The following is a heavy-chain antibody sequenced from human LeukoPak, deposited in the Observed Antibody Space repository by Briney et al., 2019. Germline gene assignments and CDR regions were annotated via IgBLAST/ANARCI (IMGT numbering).Heavy chain of an antibody. D-gene: IGHD2-2*01. J-gene: IGHJ6*03. Sequence: SETLSLTCTVSGGSISSSSYYWGWIRQPPGKGLEWIGSIYYSGSTYYNPSLKSRVTISVDTSKNQFSLKLSSVTAADTAVYFCARGPNSNCSSTSCYNYYYYMDVWGKGTTVTVSS. V-gene: IGHV4-39*01. CDR1: GGSISSSSYY. CDR2: IYYSGST. CDR3: ARGPNSNCSSTSCYNYYYYMDV.